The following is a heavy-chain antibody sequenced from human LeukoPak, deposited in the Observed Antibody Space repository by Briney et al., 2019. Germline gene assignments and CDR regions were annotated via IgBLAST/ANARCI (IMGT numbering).Heavy chain of an antibody. CDR3: ARDLKARGWEPGYFDY. D-gene: IGHD1-26*01. CDR2: IIPIFGTA. J-gene: IGHJ4*02. V-gene: IGHV1-69*13. CDR1: GGTFSSYA. Sequence: GASVKVSCKASGGTFSSYAISWVRQAPGQGLEWMGGIIPIFGTANYAQKFQGRVTITADESTSTAYMELSSLRSEDTAVYYCARDLKARGWEPGYFDYWGQGTLVTVSS.